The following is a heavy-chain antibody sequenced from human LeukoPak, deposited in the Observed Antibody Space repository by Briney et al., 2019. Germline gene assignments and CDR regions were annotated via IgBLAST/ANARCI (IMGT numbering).Heavy chain of an antibody. Sequence: KTGGSLRLSCAASGFTFSSYWMSWVRQAPGKGLEWVSSISSSSSYIYYADSVKGRFTISRDNAKNSLYLQMNSLRAEDTAVYYCARVFYYDFWSGYYYYYYYMDVWGKGTTVTVSS. CDR1: GFTFSSYW. V-gene: IGHV3-21*01. CDR2: ISSSSSYI. D-gene: IGHD3-3*01. CDR3: ARVFYYDFWSGYYYYYYYMDV. J-gene: IGHJ6*03.